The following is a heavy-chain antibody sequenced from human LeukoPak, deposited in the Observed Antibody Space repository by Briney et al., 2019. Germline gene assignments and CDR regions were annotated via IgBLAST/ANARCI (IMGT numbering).Heavy chain of an antibody. CDR1: GYSISSGYY. CDR2: IYHSGST. V-gene: IGHV4-38-2*02. Sequence: PSETLSLTCTVSGYSISSGYYWAWIRQPPGKGLEWIGSIYHSGSTYYNPSLKSRVTISVDTSKNQFSLKLSSVTAADTAVYYCARYAAAGTPRNYYYYYMDVWGKGTTVTVSS. D-gene: IGHD6-13*01. J-gene: IGHJ6*03. CDR3: ARYAAAGTPRNYYYYYMDV.